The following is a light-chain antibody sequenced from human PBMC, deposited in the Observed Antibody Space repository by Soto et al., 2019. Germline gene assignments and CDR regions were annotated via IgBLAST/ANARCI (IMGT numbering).Light chain of an antibody. J-gene: IGKJ1*01. CDR2: EAS. CDR3: QQYNSYSRT. CDR1: QSVSSW. Sequence: DIQMTQSPSTLSASVGDRVTITCRASQSVSSWLAWYQQKPGNAPKFLIYEASSLGSGVPSRFSGSGSGTEFTLTISSLQPDDFATYYCQQYNSYSRTFGQGTKVEIK. V-gene: IGKV1-5*01.